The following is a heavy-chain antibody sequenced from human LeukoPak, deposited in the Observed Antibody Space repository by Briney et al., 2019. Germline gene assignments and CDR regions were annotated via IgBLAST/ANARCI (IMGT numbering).Heavy chain of an antibody. D-gene: IGHD2-2*02. CDR3: AKGMRHCDSTSCYSFHPPDY. Sequence: GGSLRLSCAASGFTFDDYAMHWVRQAPGKGLEWVSGISWNSGSIGYADSVKGRFTISRDNSKNTLYLQMNSLRAEDTAVYYCAKGMRHCDSTSCYSFHPPDYWGQGTLVSVSS. CDR1: GFTFDDYA. J-gene: IGHJ4*02. V-gene: IGHV3-9*01. CDR2: ISWNSGSI.